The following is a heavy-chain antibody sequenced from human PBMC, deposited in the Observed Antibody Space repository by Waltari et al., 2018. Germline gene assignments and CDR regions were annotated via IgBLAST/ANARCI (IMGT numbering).Heavy chain of an antibody. V-gene: IGHV1-24*01. J-gene: IGHJ4*02. CDR2: FNPEDGET. D-gene: IGHD2-8*02. Sequence: QVQLVQSGAEVKKPGASVKVSCKVSGYTLTELSRHWVRQAPGKGLEWMGGFNPEDGETIYAQKFQGRVTMTEDTSTDTAYMELSSLRSEDTAVYYCATGGNWWSPFDYWGQGTLVTVSS. CDR3: ATGGNWWSPFDY. CDR1: GYTLTELS.